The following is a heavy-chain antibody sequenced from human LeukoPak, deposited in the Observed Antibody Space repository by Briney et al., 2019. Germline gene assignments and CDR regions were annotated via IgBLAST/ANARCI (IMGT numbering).Heavy chain of an antibody. Sequence: GPSVKVSCKASGYTFTGYYMHWVRQAPGQGLEWMGWINPNSGGTNYAQKFQGRVTMTRDTSISTAYMELSRLRSDDTAVYYCARELDVGPITMIVVVMGYWGQGTLVTVSS. D-gene: IGHD3-22*01. J-gene: IGHJ4*02. CDR1: GYTFTGYY. CDR3: ARELDVGPITMIVVVMGY. CDR2: INPNSGGT. V-gene: IGHV1-2*02.